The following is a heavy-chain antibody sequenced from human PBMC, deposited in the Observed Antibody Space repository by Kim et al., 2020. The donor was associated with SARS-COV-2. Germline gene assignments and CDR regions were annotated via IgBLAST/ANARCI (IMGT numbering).Heavy chain of an antibody. Sequence: GGSLRLSCAASGFTVSSNYMSWVRQAPGKGLEWVSVIYSDGSTYYADSVKGRFTISRDNSKNTLYLQMNSLRAEDTAVYYCARVNRYYGMDVWGQGTTVTVSS. J-gene: IGHJ6*02. CDR2: IYSDGST. V-gene: IGHV3-53*01. CDR3: ARVNRYYGMDV. CDR1: GFTVSSNY.